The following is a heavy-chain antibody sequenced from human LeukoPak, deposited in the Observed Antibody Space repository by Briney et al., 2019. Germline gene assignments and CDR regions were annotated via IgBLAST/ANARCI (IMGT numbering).Heavy chain of an antibody. V-gene: IGHV4-61*09. CDR3: ARAGGSVGWYGTIDS. D-gene: IGHD6-19*01. Sequence: SQTLSLTCTVSGGSISSGSYYWTWIRQPAGKGLEWIGHLYTSGTTSYNPSLQSRVTIFADTSKHQFSLRLTSATAADTAVYYCARAGGSVGWYGTIDSWGQGTLVTVSS. CDR2: LYTSGTT. CDR1: GGSISSGSYY. J-gene: IGHJ4*02.